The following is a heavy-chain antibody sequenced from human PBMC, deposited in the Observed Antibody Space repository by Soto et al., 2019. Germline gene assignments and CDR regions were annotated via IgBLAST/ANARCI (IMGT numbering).Heavy chain of an antibody. Sequence: AGGSLRLSCAASGFTFSDYWMYWVRQAPGKGLVWVSRINSDGSITTYADSVKGRFTISRDNSKNTLYLQMNSLRAEDTAVYYCARRNSDYSSVWSDAFDIWGQGTMVTVSS. J-gene: IGHJ3*02. D-gene: IGHD6-19*01. CDR1: GFTFSDYW. V-gene: IGHV3-74*01. CDR3: ARRNSDYSSVWSDAFDI. CDR2: INSDGSIT.